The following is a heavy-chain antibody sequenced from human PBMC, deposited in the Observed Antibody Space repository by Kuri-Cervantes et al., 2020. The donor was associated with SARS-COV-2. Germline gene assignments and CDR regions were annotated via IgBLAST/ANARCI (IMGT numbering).Heavy chain of an antibody. J-gene: IGHJ4*02. CDR1: GFTFDDYA. Sequence: SLKISCAASGFTFDDYAMHWVRQAPGKGLEWASGISWNSGSIGYADSVKGRFTISRDNAKNSLYLQMNSLRAEDTAVYYCAKDKSPYYDFWSGYSYYFDYWGQGTLVTGSS. CDR3: AKDKSPYYDFWSGYSYYFDY. D-gene: IGHD3-3*01. V-gene: IGHV3-9*01. CDR2: ISWNSGSI.